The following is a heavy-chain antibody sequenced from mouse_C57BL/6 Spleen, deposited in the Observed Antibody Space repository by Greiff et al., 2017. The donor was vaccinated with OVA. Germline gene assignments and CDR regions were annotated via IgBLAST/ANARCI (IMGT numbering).Heavy chain of an antibody. D-gene: IGHD4-1*01. CDR2: IDPSDSYT. J-gene: IGHJ4*01. Sequence: QVQLQQPGAELVMPGASVKLSCKASGYTFTSYWMHWVKQRPGQGLEWIGEIDPSDSYTNYNQKFKGKSTLTVDKSSSTAYMQLSSLTSEYSAVYYCARSSPLGAIDYWGQGTSVTVSS. CDR3: ARSSPLGAIDY. CDR1: GYTFTSYW. V-gene: IGHV1-69*01.